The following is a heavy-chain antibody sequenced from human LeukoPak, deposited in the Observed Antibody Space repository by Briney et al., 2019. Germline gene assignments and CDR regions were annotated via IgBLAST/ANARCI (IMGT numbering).Heavy chain of an antibody. CDR2: IYHSGST. CDR1: GGSISSSNW. J-gene: IGHJ4*02. CDR3: ARAPVTMIVVVRYFDY. V-gene: IGHV4-4*02. Sequence: SGTLSLTCAVSGGSISSSNWWSWVRQPPGKGLEWIGEIYHSGSTNYNPSLKSRVTISVDKSKNQFSLKLSSVTAADTAVYYCARAPVTMIVVVRYFDYWGQGTLVTVSS. D-gene: IGHD3-22*01.